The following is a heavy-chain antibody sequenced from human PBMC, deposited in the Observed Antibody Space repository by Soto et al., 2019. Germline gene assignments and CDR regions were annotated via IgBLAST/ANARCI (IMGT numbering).Heavy chain of an antibody. D-gene: IGHD3-10*01. J-gene: IGHJ4*02. CDR1: GGSISSSSYY. CDR2: IYYSGST. Sequence: LSLTCTVSGGSISSSSYYWGWIRQPPGKGLEWIGSIYYSGSTYYNPSLKSRVTISVDTSKNQFSLKLSSVTAADTAVYYCARHWFGELFYFDYWGQGTLVTVSS. V-gene: IGHV4-39*01. CDR3: ARHWFGELFYFDY.